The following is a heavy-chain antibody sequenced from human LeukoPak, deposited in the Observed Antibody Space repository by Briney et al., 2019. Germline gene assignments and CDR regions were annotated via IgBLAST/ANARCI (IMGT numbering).Heavy chain of an antibody. CDR2: ILYDGSNN. V-gene: IGHV3-30*02. CDR1: GFIFSSYG. D-gene: IGHD6-19*01. J-gene: IGHJ4*02. CDR3: ARRSGIAVAGAFDY. Sequence: GGSLRLSCTASGFIFSSYGMHWVRQAPGKGLEWVSFILYDGSNNYYADSVKGRFTISRDNSKNTLYLQMNSLRAEDTAVYYCARRSGIAVAGAFDYWGQGTLVTVSS.